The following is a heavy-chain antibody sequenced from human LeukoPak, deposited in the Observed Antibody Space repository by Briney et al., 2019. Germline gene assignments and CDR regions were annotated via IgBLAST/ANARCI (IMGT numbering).Heavy chain of an antibody. CDR2: ISYDGSNK. Sequence: PGGSLRLSCAASGFTFSSYAMHWVRQAPGKGLEWVAVISYDGSNKYYADSVKGRFTISRDNSKNTLYLQMNSLRAEDTAVYYCAKSEGSGYYRNDAFDIWGQGTMVTVSS. CDR3: AKSEGSGYYRNDAFDI. V-gene: IGHV3-30*18. CDR1: GFTFSSYA. J-gene: IGHJ3*02. D-gene: IGHD3-22*01.